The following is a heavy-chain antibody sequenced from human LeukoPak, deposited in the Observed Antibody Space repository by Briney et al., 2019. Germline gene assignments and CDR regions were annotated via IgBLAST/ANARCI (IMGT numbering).Heavy chain of an antibody. J-gene: IGHJ4*02. D-gene: IGHD3-10*01. CDR1: SGSFSGYY. CDR3: AASLWFGIYPDY. V-gene: IGHV4-34*01. Sequence: SETLSLTCAVYSGSFSGYYWTWFRQPPGKGLEWIGEFNHNWGAKYNPSLKSRVTISVGTSNNHLSLSLNSVTTADTAVYYRAASLWFGIYPDYWGQGSLVTVSS. CDR2: FNHNWGA.